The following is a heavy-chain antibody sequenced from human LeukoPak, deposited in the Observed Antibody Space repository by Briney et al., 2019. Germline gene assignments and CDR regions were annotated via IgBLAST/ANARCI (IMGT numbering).Heavy chain of an antibody. CDR1: GFTFSSYW. V-gene: IGHV3-7*01. CDR3: ARVRWGWVDTAMVRDYYYYYYMDV. Sequence: GGSLRLSCAASGFTFSSYWMSWVRQAPGKGLEWVANIKQDGSEKYYVDSVKGRFTISRDNAKNSLYLQMNSLRAEDTAVYYCARVRWGWVDTAMVRDYYYYYYMDVWGKGTTVTVSS. CDR2: IKQDGSEK. J-gene: IGHJ6*03. D-gene: IGHD5-18*01.